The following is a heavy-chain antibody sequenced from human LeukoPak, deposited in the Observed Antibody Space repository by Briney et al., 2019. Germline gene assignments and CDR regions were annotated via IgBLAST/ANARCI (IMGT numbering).Heavy chain of an antibody. V-gene: IGHV3-53*01. CDR3: ARHDWFDP. CDR1: GFTVSSHY. CDR2: IYSGGST. J-gene: IGHJ5*02. Sequence: PGGSLTLSCAVSGFTVSSHYMSWLRQAPGKGLEWVSVIYSGGSTYYADSGKGRFTISRDNSKNTLYLQMNSLRAGETAVYYCARHDWFDPWGQGTLVTVS.